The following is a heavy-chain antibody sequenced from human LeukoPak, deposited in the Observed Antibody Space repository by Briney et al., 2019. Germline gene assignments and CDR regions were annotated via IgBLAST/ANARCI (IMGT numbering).Heavy chain of an antibody. V-gene: IGHV3-48*03. D-gene: IGHD3-22*01. Sequence: GRSLRLSCAASGFTFSSYEMNWVRQAPGKGLEWVSYISSSGSSIYYADSVKGRFTISRDNAKNSLYLQMNSLRAEDTAVYYCARDPPYYYDSSGYEGGDYWGQGTLVTVSS. CDR3: ARDPPYYYDSSGYEGGDY. CDR2: ISSSGSSI. J-gene: IGHJ4*02. CDR1: GFTFSSYE.